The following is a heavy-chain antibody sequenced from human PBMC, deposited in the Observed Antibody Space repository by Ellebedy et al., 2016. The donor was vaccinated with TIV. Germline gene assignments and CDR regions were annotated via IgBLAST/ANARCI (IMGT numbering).Heavy chain of an antibody. CDR2: INTIGET. CDR1: GFSVSGKY. D-gene: IGHD4-17*01. J-gene: IGHJ4*02. CDR3: ATDPDGVYGDMSAY. V-gene: IGHV3-53*01. Sequence: GGSLRLSCAASGFSVSGKYMNWVRQAPGKGLEWVSVINTIGETYYADSVKGRFTVTRDISKNTLFLQMTSLRAEDTAVYSCATDPDGVYGDMSAYWGRGALVTVSS.